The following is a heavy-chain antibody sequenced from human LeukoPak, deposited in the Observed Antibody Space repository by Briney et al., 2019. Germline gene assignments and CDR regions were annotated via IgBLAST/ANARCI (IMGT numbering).Heavy chain of an antibody. CDR2: IYYRGST. CDR1: GGSLTISSYY. Sequence: SGTLSLTCTVSGGSLTISSYYGGWIPRPPGKGLGWIGSIYYRGSTYYNPSLKSRVTLSVDTSKNQFSLKLNSVTAADTAVYYCARPYSSSWYSPWDPWGQGTLVTVSS. D-gene: IGHD6-13*01. V-gene: IGHV4-39*01. J-gene: IGHJ5*02. CDR3: ARPYSSSWYSPWDP.